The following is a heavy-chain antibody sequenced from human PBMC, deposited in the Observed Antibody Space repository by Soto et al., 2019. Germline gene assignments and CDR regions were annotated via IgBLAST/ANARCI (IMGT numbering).Heavy chain of an antibody. CDR1: GFSLSTSGVG. J-gene: IGHJ6*03. D-gene: IGHD5-12*01. CDR2: IYWDDDK. CDR3: AHSRTGDGYDSHTYYYYMDV. V-gene: IGHV2-5*02. Sequence: GSGPTLVNPTQTLTLTCTFSGFSLSTSGVGVGWIRQPPGKALEWLALIYWDDDKRYCPSLKSRLTITKGTSKNQVVLTMTNMDPVDTATYYCAHSRTGDGYDSHTYYYYMDVWGKGTTVTVSS.